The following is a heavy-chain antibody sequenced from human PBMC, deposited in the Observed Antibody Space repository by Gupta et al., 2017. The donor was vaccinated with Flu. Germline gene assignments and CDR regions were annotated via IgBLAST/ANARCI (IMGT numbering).Heavy chain of an antibody. CDR2: IKQDGSEK. D-gene: IGHD3-10*01. CDR1: GFTFSGFW. V-gene: IGHV3-7*01. Sequence: EAQLVESGGSLVQPGGSLRLSCAASGFTFSGFWMSWVRQAPGKGLQWVANIKQDGSEKYYLDSVKGRFTISRDNAKNSLYLQMNSLRAEDTAVYYCARDIWFGELTDYWGQGTLVTVSS. CDR3: ARDIWFGELTDY. J-gene: IGHJ4*02.